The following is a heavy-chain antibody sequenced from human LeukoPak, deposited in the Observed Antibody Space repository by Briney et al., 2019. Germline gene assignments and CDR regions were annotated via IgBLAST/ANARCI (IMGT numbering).Heavy chain of an antibody. D-gene: IGHD3-3*01. J-gene: IGHJ4*02. V-gene: IGHV3-7*04. CDR2: IKQDGSEK. CDR3: ARARDFWSGYPYYFDY. Sequence: GGSLRLSCAASGFTFSSYWMSWVRQAPGKGLEWVANIKQDGSEKYYVDSVKGRFTISRDNAKNSLYLQMNSLRAEDTAVYYCARARDFWSGYPYYFDYWGREPWSPSPQ. CDR1: GFTFSSYW.